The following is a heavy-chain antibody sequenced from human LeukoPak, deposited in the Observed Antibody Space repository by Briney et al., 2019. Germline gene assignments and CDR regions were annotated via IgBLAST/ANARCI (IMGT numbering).Heavy chain of an antibody. CDR1: GYTFTSYG. CDR2: INPNNGGT. V-gene: IGHV1-2*02. J-gene: IGHJ4*02. D-gene: IGHD1-26*01. Sequence: VASVKVSCKASGYTFTSYGISWVRLAPGQGLEYMGCINPNNGGTNYAQKFQGRVTMTRDASISTAYMELTRLRSDDTAMYYCANLPLNSGVDYWGQGTLVTVSS. CDR3: ANLPLNSGVDY.